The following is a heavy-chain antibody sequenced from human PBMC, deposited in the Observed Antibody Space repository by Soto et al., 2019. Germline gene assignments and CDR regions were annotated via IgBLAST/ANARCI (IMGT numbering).Heavy chain of an antibody. CDR3: ARAFGYSGSHYYYYYMDV. J-gene: IGHJ6*03. CDR1: GGSISSGGYY. Sequence: SETLSLTCTVSGGSISSGGYYWSWIRQHPGKGLEWIGYIYYSGSTYYNPSLKRRVTISVDKSKNQFSLKLSSVTAADTAVYYCARAFGYSGSHYYYYYMDVWGKGTPVTVSS. D-gene: IGHD1-26*01. CDR2: IYYSGST. V-gene: IGHV4-31*03.